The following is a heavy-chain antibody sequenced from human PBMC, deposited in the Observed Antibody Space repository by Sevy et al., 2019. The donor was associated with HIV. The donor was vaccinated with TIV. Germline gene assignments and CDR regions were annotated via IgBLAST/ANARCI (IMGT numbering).Heavy chain of an antibody. Sequence: GGSLRLTCAASGFTFSSYAMSWVRQAPGKGLEWVSAISGSGGSTYYADSVKGRFTISRDNSMNTLYLQMNSLRAEDTAVYYCAKDGSYNWNGDYFDYWVQGTLVTVSS. D-gene: IGHD1-20*01. J-gene: IGHJ4*02. CDR2: ISGSGGST. CDR1: GFTFSSYA. CDR3: AKDGSYNWNGDYFDY. V-gene: IGHV3-23*01.